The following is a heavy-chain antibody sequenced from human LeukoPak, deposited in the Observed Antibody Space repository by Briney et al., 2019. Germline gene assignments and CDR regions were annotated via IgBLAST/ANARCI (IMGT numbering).Heavy chain of an antibody. CDR1: GGSISSYY. V-gene: IGHV4-59*01. J-gene: IGHJ5*02. CDR2: IHYTGST. D-gene: IGHD3-10*01. Sequence: SETLSLTCTVSGGSISSYYWSWIRQSPGKGLECIGYIHYTGSTNYNPSLKSRATISVETSKNQFSLKLKSVTAADTAVYYCARGGYYGSGNDFRFDPWGQGTLVTVSS. CDR3: ARGGYYGSGNDFRFDP.